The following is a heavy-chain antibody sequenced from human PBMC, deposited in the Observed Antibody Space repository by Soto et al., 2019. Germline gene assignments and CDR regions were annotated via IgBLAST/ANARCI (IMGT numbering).Heavy chain of an antibody. CDR3: ARHGVGQQQLVNDWFDP. CDR2: IIPILGIA. V-gene: IGHV1-69*02. D-gene: IGHD6-13*01. CDR1: GGTFSSYT. J-gene: IGHJ5*02. Sequence: ASVKVSCKASGGTFSSYTISWVRQAPGQGLEWMGRIIPILGIANYAQKFQGRVTITADKSTSTAYMELSSLRSEDTAVYYCARHGVGQQQLVNDWFDPWGQGTLVTVSS.